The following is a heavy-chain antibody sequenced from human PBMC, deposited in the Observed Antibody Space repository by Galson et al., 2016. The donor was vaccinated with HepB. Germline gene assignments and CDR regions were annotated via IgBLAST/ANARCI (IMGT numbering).Heavy chain of an antibody. CDR2: ISNSGSTT. D-gene: IGHD5-18*01. J-gene: IGHJ4*02. CDR1: GFTFNTYA. Sequence: SLRLSCAASGFTFNTYAMSWVRQAPGKGLEWVSAISNSGSTTYYADSVKGRFAISRDNSKNTLYLQMNSLRVEDTALYYCARAWIHLYDLDYWGQGALVTVSS. V-gene: IGHV3-23*01. CDR3: ARAWIHLYDLDY.